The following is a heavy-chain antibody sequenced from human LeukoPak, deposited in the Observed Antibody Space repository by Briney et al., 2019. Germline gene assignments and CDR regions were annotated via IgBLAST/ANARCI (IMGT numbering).Heavy chain of an antibody. D-gene: IGHD6-19*01. CDR1: GGSISSGDYY. V-gene: IGHV4-4*02. J-gene: IGHJ3*02. CDR3: ARGQVYSGWYILNHPRAFDI. CDR2: IYHSGST. Sequence: PSETLSLTCTVSGGSISSGDYYWSWVRQPPGKGLEWIGEIYHSGSTNYNPSLKSRVTISVDKSKNQFSLKLSSVTAADTAVYYCARGQVYSGWYILNHPRAFDIWGQGTMVTVSS.